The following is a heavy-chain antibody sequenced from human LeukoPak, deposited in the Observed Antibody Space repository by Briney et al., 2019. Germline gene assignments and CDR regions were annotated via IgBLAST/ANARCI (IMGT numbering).Heavy chain of an antibody. J-gene: IGHJ4*02. CDR3: AKDEGPYYDILTGNFDY. D-gene: IGHD3-9*01. CDR2: INSDGSST. CDR1: GFTFSSYW. Sequence: PGGSLRLSCAASGFTFSSYWMHWVRQAPGKGLVWVSRINSDGSSTSYADSVKGRFTISRDNAKNSLYLQMNSLRAEDTALYYCAKDEGPYYDILTGNFDYWGQGTLVTVSS. V-gene: IGHV3-74*01.